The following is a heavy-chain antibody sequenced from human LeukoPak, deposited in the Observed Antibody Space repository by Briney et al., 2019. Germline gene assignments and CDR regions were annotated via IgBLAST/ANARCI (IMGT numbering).Heavy chain of an antibody. CDR3: ARDLPTDSSGYYTFDY. Sequence: PGGSLRLSCAASGFTFSSYSMNWVRQAPGKGLEWVSYISSSSTIYYADSMKGRFTISRDNAKNSLYLQMNSLRAEDTAVYYCARDLPTDSSGYYTFDYWGQGTLVTVSS. V-gene: IGHV3-48*04. CDR1: GFTFSSYS. CDR2: ISSSSTI. D-gene: IGHD3-22*01. J-gene: IGHJ4*02.